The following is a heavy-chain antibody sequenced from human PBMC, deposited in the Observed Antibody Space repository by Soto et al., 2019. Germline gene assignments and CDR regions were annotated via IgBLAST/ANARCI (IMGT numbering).Heavy chain of an antibody. J-gene: IGHJ4*02. CDR2: ISKSDYT. V-gene: IGHV3-21*01. CDR1: GFAFNNYG. Sequence: GGSLRLSCTVSGFAFNNYGINWVRQAPGKGLEWVSSISKSDYTYYSDSVKGRFTISRDNAKNSVSLQMNTLRVEDTAVYYCARGRKGFSSSCYVDWGQGTLVTVSS. CDR3: ARGRKGFSSSCYVD. D-gene: IGHD6-13*01.